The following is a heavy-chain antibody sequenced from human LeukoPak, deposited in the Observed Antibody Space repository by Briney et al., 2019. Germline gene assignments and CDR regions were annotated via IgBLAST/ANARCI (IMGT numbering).Heavy chain of an antibody. CDR3: ATDRRWNYGPSDAFDI. CDR2: FDPEDGET. Sequence: ASVKVSCKVSGYTLTELSMHWVRQAPGKGLEWMGGFDPEDGETIYAQKFQGRVTMTEDTSTDTAYMELSSLRSEDTAVYYCATDRRWNYGPSDAFDIWGQGTMLTVSS. CDR1: GYTLTELS. J-gene: IGHJ3*02. V-gene: IGHV1-24*01. D-gene: IGHD1-7*01.